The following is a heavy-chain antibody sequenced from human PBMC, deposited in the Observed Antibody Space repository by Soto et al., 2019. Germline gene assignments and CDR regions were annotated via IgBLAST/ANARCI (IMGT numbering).Heavy chain of an antibody. D-gene: IGHD6-6*01. J-gene: IGHJ6*02. CDR1: GYSFASYW. Sequence: VESLKISCQGSGYSFASYWIGWVRQMPGKDLEGMGIIYSGDSDTRYSPSFQGQVTISADKSLRTAYLPWTSLKASDTALYSCARTRSFTLGFYYDGMDVWGQGTTVTVSS. CDR3: ARTRSFTLGFYYDGMDV. CDR2: IYSGDSDT. V-gene: IGHV5-51*01.